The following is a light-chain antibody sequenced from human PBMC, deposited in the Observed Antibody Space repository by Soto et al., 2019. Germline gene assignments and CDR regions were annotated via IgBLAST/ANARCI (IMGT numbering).Light chain of an antibody. Sequence: QSVLTQPPSASGTPGQRVTISCSGSSSNIGSKTVNWYQQLPGTAPKLLIYSNNQRPSGVPDRFSGSKSGTSASRAISGLQSGDEADYYCAAWDDSLNGVVFGGGTKLTVL. CDR1: SSNIGSKT. CDR2: SNN. CDR3: AAWDDSLNGVV. J-gene: IGLJ2*01. V-gene: IGLV1-44*01.